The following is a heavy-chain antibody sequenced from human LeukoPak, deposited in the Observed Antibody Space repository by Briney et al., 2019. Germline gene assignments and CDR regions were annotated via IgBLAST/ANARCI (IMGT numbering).Heavy chain of an antibody. CDR3: ARVLYRYGSGTYGWFDP. Sequence: GASVKVSCTASGYTFTSYGISWVRQAPGQGLEWMGWISAYNGNTNYAQKLQGRVTMTTDTSTSTAYMELRSLRSDDTAVYYCARVLYRYGSGTYGWFDPWGQGTLVTVSS. J-gene: IGHJ5*02. CDR2: ISAYNGNT. V-gene: IGHV1-18*01. D-gene: IGHD3-10*01. CDR1: GYTFTSYG.